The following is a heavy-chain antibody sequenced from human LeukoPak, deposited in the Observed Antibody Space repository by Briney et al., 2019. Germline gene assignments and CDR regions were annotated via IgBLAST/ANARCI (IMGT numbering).Heavy chain of an antibody. Sequence: PGGSLRLPCAASGFTFSSYAMSWVRQAPGKGLEWVSAISGSGTRTYYADSVKGRFTISRDNSKNTLYLQMNSLRAEDTAVYYCAKEETRAYGGDWGQGTLVTVSS. CDR1: GFTFSSYA. V-gene: IGHV3-23*01. CDR3: AKEETRAYGGD. CDR2: ISGSGTRT. D-gene: IGHD4-23*01. J-gene: IGHJ4*02.